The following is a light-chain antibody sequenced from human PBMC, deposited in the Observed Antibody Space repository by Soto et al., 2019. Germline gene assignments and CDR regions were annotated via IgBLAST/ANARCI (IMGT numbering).Light chain of an antibody. CDR3: QKYGSSPPIT. CDR2: GAS. V-gene: IGKV3-20*01. CDR1: QYIGSN. Sequence: EIVMTQSPATLSVSPGERATLSCRASQYIGSNLAWYQQKPGQAPRLLIYGASSRATGIPDRFSGSGSGTGFTLTISRLEPEDFAVYYCQKYGSSPPITFGQGTRLEI. J-gene: IGKJ5*01.